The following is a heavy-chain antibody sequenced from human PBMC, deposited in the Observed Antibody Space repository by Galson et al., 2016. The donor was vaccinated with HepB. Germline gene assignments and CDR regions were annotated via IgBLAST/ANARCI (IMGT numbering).Heavy chain of an antibody. CDR1: GFPFGTYA. CDR2: INGVGYGSTT. V-gene: IGHV3-23*01. J-gene: IGHJ5*02. CDR3: ARDGTGSRNWFDP. D-gene: IGHD1-1*01. Sequence: LRLSCAASGFPFGTYAMSWVRQAPGKGLEWLSAINGVGYGSTTYYRESVKGRFTISRDNAKNSLNLQMNSLRDEDTAVYYCARDGTGSRNWFDPWGQGTLVTVSS.